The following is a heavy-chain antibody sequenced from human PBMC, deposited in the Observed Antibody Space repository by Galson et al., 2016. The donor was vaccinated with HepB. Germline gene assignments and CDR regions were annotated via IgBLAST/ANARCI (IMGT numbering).Heavy chain of an antibody. Sequence: SLRLSCAGSGFRFDEYAMHWVRQAPGKGLEGVSGISWNSGTIGYADSVQGRFTISRDNANNSLYLQMNSLRAEDTALYYCTKDSRQGDDYDWGTYRYYSYYYSMDVWVQGTPVTVSS. J-gene: IGHJ6*02. CDR1: GFRFDEYA. V-gene: IGHV3-9*01. D-gene: IGHD3-16*02. CDR3: TKDSRQGDDYDWGTYRYYSYYYSMDV. CDR2: ISWNSGTI.